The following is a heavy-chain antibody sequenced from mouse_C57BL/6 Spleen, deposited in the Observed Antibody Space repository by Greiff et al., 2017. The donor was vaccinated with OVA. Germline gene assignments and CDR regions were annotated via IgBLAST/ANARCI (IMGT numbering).Heavy chain of an antibody. Sequence: VKLQEPGAELVKPGASVKMSCKASGYTFTSYWITWVKQRPGQGLEWIGDIYPGSGSTNYNEKFKSKATLTVDTSSSTAYMQLSSLTSEDSAVYYCARGSSGSWFAYWGQGTLVTVSA. CDR2: IYPGSGST. J-gene: IGHJ3*01. D-gene: IGHD3-2*02. CDR1: GYTFTSYW. CDR3: ARGSSGSWFAY. V-gene: IGHV1-55*01.